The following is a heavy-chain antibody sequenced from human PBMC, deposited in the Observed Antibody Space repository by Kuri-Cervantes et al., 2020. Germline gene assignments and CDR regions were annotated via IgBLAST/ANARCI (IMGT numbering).Heavy chain of an antibody. D-gene: IGHD3-22*01. J-gene: IGHJ4*02. CDR1: GFTFSSDA. CDR3: AKDYYDTSGAY. Sequence: GESLKISCAASGFTFSSDALHWVRQAPGKGLEWVSYISSSSSTIYYADSVKGRFTISRDNTKNSLYLQMNSLRAEDTAVYYCAKDYYDTSGAYWGQGTLVTVSS. V-gene: IGHV3-48*04. CDR2: ISSSSSTI.